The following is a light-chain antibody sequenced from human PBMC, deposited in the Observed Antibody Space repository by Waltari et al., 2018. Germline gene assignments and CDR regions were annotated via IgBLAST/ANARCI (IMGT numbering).Light chain of an antibody. CDR1: NSNVGSNS. Sequence: QSVLTQPPSASGTPGQRVTISCSGSNSNVGSNSVNWYQQVPGTAPKLLIYRNNQRPPGVPDRFSGSKSGTSASLAISGLQSEDEADYYCAAWDYSLDGHVLFGGGTKLTVL. CDR2: RNN. CDR3: AAWDYSLDGHVL. V-gene: IGLV1-44*01. J-gene: IGLJ2*01.